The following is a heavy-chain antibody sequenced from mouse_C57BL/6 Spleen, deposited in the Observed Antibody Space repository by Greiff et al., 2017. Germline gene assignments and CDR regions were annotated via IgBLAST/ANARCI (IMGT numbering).Heavy chain of an antibody. Sequence: EVQLQESGAELVKPGASVKLSCTASGFNIKDYYMHWVKQRTEQGLEWIGRIDPEDGETKYAPKFQGQATITADTSSNTAFLQLSSLTSEDTAVXCGARRATTPYFDVWGTGTTVTVSS. V-gene: IGHV14-2*01. CDR3: ARRATTPYFDV. CDR2: IDPEDGET. J-gene: IGHJ1*03. D-gene: IGHD1-1*01. CDR1: GFNIKDYY.